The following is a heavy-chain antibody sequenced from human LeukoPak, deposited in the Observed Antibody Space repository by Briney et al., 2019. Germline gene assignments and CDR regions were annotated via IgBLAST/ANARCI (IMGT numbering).Heavy chain of an antibody. CDR1: GYTFTGYY. CDR3: ARGGKRYSSSWRLYNWFDP. J-gene: IGHJ5*02. D-gene: IGHD6-13*01. Sequence: ASVKVSCKASGYTFTGYYMHWVRQAPGQGLEWMGWINPNSGGTNYAQKFQGRVTMTRDTSISTAYKELSRLRSDDTAVYYCARGGKRYSSSWRLYNWFDPWGQGTLVTVSS. V-gene: IGHV1-2*02. CDR2: INPNSGGT.